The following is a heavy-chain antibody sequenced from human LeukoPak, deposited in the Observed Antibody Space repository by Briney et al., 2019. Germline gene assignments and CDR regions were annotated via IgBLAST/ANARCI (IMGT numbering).Heavy chain of an antibody. J-gene: IGHJ4*02. Sequence: GRSLRLSCAASGFTFSSYGMHWVRQAPGKGLEWVALISYDGSNKYYADSVKGRFTISRDNSKNTLYLQMSSLRAGDTAVYYCAKNALWGTTVIGYFFDYWGQGTLVTVSS. CDR3: AKNALWGTTVIGYFFDY. CDR1: GFTFSSYG. V-gene: IGHV3-30*18. D-gene: IGHD4-11*01. CDR2: ISYDGSNK.